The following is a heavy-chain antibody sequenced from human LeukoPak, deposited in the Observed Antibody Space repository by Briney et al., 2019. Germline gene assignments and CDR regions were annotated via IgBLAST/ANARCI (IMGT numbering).Heavy chain of an antibody. CDR3: ARGSGSWYWDFDY. V-gene: IGHV4-59*01. D-gene: IGHD6-13*01. J-gene: IGHJ4*02. CDR2: IYYSGST. CDR1: GGSISGYY. Sequence: PSETLSLTCTVSGGSISGYYWSWIRQPPGKGLEWIGYIYYSGSTNYNPSLKSRVTISVDTSKNQFSLKLSSVTAADTAVYYCARGSGSWYWDFDYWGQGTLVTVSS.